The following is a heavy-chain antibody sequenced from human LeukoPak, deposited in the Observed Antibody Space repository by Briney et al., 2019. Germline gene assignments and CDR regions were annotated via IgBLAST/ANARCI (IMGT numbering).Heavy chain of an antibody. CDR3: ASGSLTGYYDLDY. V-gene: IGHV3-64*01. D-gene: IGHD3-9*01. CDR1: GFTFSSYA. J-gene: IGHJ4*02. CDR2: ISSNGGST. Sequence: GGSLRLSCAASGFTFSSYAMHWVRQAPGKGLEYVSAISSNGGSTYYANSVKGRFTISRDNSKNTLYLQMGSLRAEDMAVYYCASGSLTGYYDLDYWGQGTLVTVSS.